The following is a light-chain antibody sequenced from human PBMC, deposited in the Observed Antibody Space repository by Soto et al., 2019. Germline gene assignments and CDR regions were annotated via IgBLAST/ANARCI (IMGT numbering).Light chain of an antibody. Sequence: QSALTQPRSVSGSPGQSVTISCTRTNSDVGGYNYVSWYQHHPGRAPKLLIYDVTERPSGVPDRFSGSKSGNTASLTISGLQADDEADYYCCSYAGSYVFGTGTKLTVL. CDR3: CSYAGSYV. CDR1: NSDVGGYNY. J-gene: IGLJ1*01. V-gene: IGLV2-11*01. CDR2: DVT.